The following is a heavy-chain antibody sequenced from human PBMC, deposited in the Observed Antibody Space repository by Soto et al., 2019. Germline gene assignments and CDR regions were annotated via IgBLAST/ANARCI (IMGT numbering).Heavy chain of an antibody. D-gene: IGHD3-10*01. CDR2: INPNSGGT. J-gene: IGHJ6*02. CDR1: GYTFTGYY. V-gene: IGHV1-2*04. CDR3: ARAAGDYYYYYGMDV. Sequence: ASVKVSCKASGYTFTGYYMHWVRQAPGQGLEWMGWINPNSGGTNYAQKFQGWVTMTRDTSISTAYMELSRLRSDDTAVYYCARAAGDYYYYYGMDVWGQGTTVTVSS.